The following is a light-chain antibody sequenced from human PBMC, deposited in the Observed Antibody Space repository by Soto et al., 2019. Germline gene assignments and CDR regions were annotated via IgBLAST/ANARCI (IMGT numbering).Light chain of an antibody. Sequence: AIQLTQSPSSLSASVGDRVTITCRTSQDIGSALAWYQQKPGKPPQLLIYDASNLESGVPSRFSGTGSGTDFTLTISSQQPEDFATYYCQQFDSYPLTFVGGTKVEIK. CDR3: QQFDSYPLT. CDR2: DAS. J-gene: IGKJ4*01. CDR1: QDIGSA. V-gene: IGKV1-13*02.